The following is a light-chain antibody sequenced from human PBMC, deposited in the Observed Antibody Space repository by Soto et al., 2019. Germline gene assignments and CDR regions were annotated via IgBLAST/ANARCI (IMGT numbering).Light chain of an antibody. V-gene: IGKV3-15*01. CDR2: GAS. J-gene: IGKJ1*01. CDR1: QSVSSN. Sequence: EIVTTQSPATLSVSPGETATLSCRASQSVSSNLAWYQQKPGQALRLLIYGASTRATGVPARFSGSGSGTEFTLTISSLQSEDFAVYYCQQYNNWPPWTFGQGTKVEIK. CDR3: QQYNNWPPWT.